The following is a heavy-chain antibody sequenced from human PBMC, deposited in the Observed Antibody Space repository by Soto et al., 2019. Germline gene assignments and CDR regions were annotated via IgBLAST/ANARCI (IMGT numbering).Heavy chain of an antibody. D-gene: IGHD3-10*01. Sequence: LRLSCAASGFPFSSTDMTWVRQAPGKGLEWASTIDGSGGTTYYADSVKGRFTISRDNSINTVFLQMNSLRADDTALYFCAKNSGWFNTWGQGALVTVSS. CDR1: GFPFSSTD. CDR3: AKNSGWFNT. V-gene: IGHV3-23*01. CDR2: IDGSGGTT. J-gene: IGHJ5*02.